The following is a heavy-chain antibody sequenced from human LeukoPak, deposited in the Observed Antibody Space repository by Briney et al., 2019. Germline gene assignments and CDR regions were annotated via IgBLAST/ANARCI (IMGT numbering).Heavy chain of an antibody. CDR2: IYSGGST. J-gene: IGHJ5*02. CDR3: ARDLRSCSGSNCYEYKWFDP. D-gene: IGHD2-15*01. V-gene: IGHV3-53*04. CDR1: GFTVNSNY. Sequence: GGSLRLSCGASGFTVNSNYMSWVRQAPGKGLEGVAFIYSGGSTYYADSVRGRFTISRHNSNNTLYLQMSSLRPEDTAVYYCARDLRSCSGSNCYEYKWFDPWGQGTLVTVSS.